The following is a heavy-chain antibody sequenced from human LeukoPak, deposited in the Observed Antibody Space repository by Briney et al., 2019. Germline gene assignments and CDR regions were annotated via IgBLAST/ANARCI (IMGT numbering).Heavy chain of an antibody. CDR3: ARFPYFEGFDY. D-gene: IGHD3-9*01. J-gene: IGHJ4*02. CDR1: GGSIEGYY. V-gene: IGHV4-4*08. Sequence: SETVSLTCSVSGGSIEGYYWSWIRQPPGKGLEFIGYIAASGTTKHNPSLKSRVTLSMDTSKNQFSLKLRSVTAADTAVYFCARFPYFEGFDYWGQGTQVIVSS. CDR2: IAASGTT.